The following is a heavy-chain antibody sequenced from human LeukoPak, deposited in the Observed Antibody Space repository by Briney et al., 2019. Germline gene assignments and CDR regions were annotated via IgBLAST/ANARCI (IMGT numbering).Heavy chain of an antibody. CDR3: AREGNDSSGYYYPPFDY. V-gene: IGHV1-2*02. Sequence: ASVKVSCKASGYXFTGYYIHWVRQAPGQGLEWMGWINPNSGGTNYAQKFQGRVTMTRDTSISTAYMELSRLRSDDTAVYYCAREGNDSSGYYYPPFDYWGQGTLVTVSS. CDR2: INPNSGGT. D-gene: IGHD3-22*01. CDR1: GYXFTGYY. J-gene: IGHJ4*02.